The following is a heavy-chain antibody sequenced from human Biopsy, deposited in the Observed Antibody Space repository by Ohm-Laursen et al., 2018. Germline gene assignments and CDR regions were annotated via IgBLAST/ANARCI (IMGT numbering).Heavy chain of an antibody. J-gene: IGHJ4*02. CDR2: IKRDGTTT. CDR1: GFTFGEHP. CDR3: ARGGFFAYSTFDY. Sequence: SLRLSCAASGFTFGEHPMTWVRQAPGKGLLWVSRIKRDGTTTDYAESVKGRFTISRDNAKNTLYLQMNSLRAEDTAVYYCARGGFFAYSTFDYWGQGALVTVSS. D-gene: IGHD4-11*01. V-gene: IGHV3-74*01.